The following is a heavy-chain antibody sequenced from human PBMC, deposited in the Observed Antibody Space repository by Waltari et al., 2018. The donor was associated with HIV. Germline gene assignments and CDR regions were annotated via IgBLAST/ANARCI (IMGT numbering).Heavy chain of an antibody. D-gene: IGHD3-16*01. V-gene: IGHV4-59*01. Sequence: QVQLQESGPGLVKPSETLSLTCTVSGGSISSYYWSWIRQPPGKGLEWIGYIYYSGSTNYNPSLKSRVTISVDTSKNQFSLKLSSVTAADTAVYYCARMYDSCDYWGQGTLVTVSS. J-gene: IGHJ4*02. CDR2: IYYSGST. CDR1: GGSISSYY. CDR3: ARMYDSCDY.